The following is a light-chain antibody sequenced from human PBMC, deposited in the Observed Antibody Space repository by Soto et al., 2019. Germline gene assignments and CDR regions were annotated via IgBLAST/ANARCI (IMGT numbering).Light chain of an antibody. V-gene: IGKV1-5*01. CDR1: QNVNKW. Sequence: MTQSPSTLSASVGDRVTITCRASQNVNKWLAWFQQKPGKVPKLLIFDASTLQTGVPLRFGGSGSGTVFTLTISSLQPEDFATYYCQQYNSYSPWTFGQGTKVEIK. CDR3: QQYNSYSPWT. J-gene: IGKJ1*01. CDR2: DAS.